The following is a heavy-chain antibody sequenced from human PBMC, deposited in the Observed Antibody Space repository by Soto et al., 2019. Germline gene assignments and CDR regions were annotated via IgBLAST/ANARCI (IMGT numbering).Heavy chain of an antibody. J-gene: IGHJ4*02. D-gene: IGHD6-6*01. Sequence: QVQLVESGGGVVQPGTSLRLSCSASGFTLSGVDMHWVRQAPGKGLEWVAVMSYDGRNQYYADSVKGRFTVSRDSSTSTLYLQMNSLRTEHAAVYYCAKGGWYTSSSRSDCWGQGTLVTVSS. CDR3: AKGGWYTSSSRSDC. CDR2: MSYDGRNQ. CDR1: GFTLSGVD. V-gene: IGHV3-30*18.